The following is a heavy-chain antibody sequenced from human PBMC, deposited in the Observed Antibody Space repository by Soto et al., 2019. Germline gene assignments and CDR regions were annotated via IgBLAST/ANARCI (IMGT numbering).Heavy chain of an antibody. CDR1: GYTFPSYD. J-gene: IGHJ3*02. D-gene: IGHD3-22*01. Sequence: SVKVSCKASGYTFPSYDINWVRQATGQVLEWMVWMNPNSGNTGCAQKFQGRVTMTRNTSIRTAYRELSSLRSDYTSVYYCARGATMMTDAFDIWGQGTMATVSS. CDR2: MNPNSGNT. V-gene: IGHV1-8*01. CDR3: ARGATMMTDAFDI.